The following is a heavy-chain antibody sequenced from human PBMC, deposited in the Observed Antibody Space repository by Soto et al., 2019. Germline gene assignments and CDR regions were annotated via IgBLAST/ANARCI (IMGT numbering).Heavy chain of an antibody. D-gene: IGHD6-6*01. CDR2: MSGSGDST. J-gene: IGHJ4*02. CDR1: GFSFSSYA. CDR3: AKRSSSSTFDY. Sequence: GGSLRLSCAASGFSFSSYAMSWVRQAPGKGLEWVSVMSGSGDSTYYADSVKGRFTISRDNSKNTLYLQMNSLRAEDTAVYYCAKRSSSSTFDYWGQGTLVTVSS. V-gene: IGHV3-23*01.